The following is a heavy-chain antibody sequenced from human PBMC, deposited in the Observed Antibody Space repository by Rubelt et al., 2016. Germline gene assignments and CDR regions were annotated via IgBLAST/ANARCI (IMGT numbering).Heavy chain of an antibody. Sequence: QVQLVQSGAEVKKPGASVKVSCKASGYTFTSYYMHWVRQAPGQGLEWMGIINPSGGSTSYAQKFQGRVTMTRDTSTGTVYMELSSLRSEDTAVYYCARSPRYDFEDNWFDPWGQGTLATVSS. J-gene: IGHJ5*02. V-gene: IGHV1-46*01. CDR3: ARSPRYDFEDNWFDP. CDR1: GYTFTSYY. D-gene: IGHD3-3*01. CDR2: INPSGGST.